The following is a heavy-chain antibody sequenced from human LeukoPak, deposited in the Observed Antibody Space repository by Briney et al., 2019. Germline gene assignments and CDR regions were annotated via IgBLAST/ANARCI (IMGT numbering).Heavy chain of an antibody. V-gene: IGHV4-59*01. CDR2: IYYRGST. D-gene: IGHD3-22*01. CDR1: GGSISSYY. J-gene: IGHJ4*02. Sequence: SETLSLTCTVSGGSISSYYWSWIRQPPGKGLEWIGYIYYRGSTNYNPSLKSRVPISVDTSKNQFSLKLSSVTAADTAVYYCARDSSGYIFDYWGQGTLVTVSS. CDR3: ARDSSGYIFDY.